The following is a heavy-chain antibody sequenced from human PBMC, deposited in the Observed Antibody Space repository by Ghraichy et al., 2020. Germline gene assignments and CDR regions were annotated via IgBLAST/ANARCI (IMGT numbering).Heavy chain of an antibody. CDR3: AKWAPGTDIIHWNPLGDDH. V-gene: IGHV3-23*01. Sequence: LSLTCAPFGFTFNTHGLTWVRQTPGKGLEWVSAISGSGTATYYADSVKGRFSISRDNSKNTLYLQMYSLRADDTAIYYCAKWAPGTDIIHWNPLGDDHWGQGTLVTVSS. J-gene: IGHJ4*02. D-gene: IGHD1-1*01. CDR2: ISGSGTAT. CDR1: GFTFNTHG.